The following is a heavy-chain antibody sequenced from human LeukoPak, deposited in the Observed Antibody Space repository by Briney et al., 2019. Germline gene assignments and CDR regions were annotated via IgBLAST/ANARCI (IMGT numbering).Heavy chain of an antibody. V-gene: IGHV3-48*01. J-gene: IGHJ4*02. D-gene: IGHD3-22*01. CDR2: ISSGSSTI. CDR1: GFTFSSYS. Sequence: PGGSLRLSCAASGFTFSSYSMNWVRQAPGKGLEWVSYISSGSSTIYYADSVKGRFTISRDNAKNSLYLQMNSLRAEDTAVYYCARLKGRDSSGPEVYWGQGTLVTVSS. CDR3: ARLKGRDSSGPEVY.